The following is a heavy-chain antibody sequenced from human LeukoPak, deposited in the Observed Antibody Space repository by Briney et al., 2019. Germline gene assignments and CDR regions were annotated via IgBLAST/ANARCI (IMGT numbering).Heavy chain of an antibody. CDR2: ISSSGSTI. CDR1: GFTFSDYY. CDR3: ARVPAGVIGMKDAFDI. V-gene: IGHV3-11*04. D-gene: IGHD3-16*02. J-gene: IGHJ3*02. Sequence: GVSLRLSCAASGFTFSDYYRSWIRKAPGKALEGVSYISSSGSTIFYADSVKGRFTISRDNAKNSLYLQMNSLRAEDTAVYYCARVPAGVIGMKDAFDIWGQGTMVTVSS.